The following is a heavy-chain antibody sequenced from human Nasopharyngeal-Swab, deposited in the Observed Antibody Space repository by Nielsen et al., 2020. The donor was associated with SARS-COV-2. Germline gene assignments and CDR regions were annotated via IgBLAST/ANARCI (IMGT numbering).Heavy chain of an antibody. CDR3: TTDRGITERPLFDF. V-gene: IGHV3-15*01. Sequence: GESLKISCAASGFTFTNAWMGWVRQAPGKGLEWVGRIKSKSDGGTTDCAAPVKGRFSISRDDSRNTIYVQMNTLQTEDTAVYYCTTDRGITERPLFDFWGQGTLVTVSS. D-gene: IGHD1-14*01. CDR1: GFTFTNAW. J-gene: IGHJ4*02. CDR2: IKSKSDGGTT.